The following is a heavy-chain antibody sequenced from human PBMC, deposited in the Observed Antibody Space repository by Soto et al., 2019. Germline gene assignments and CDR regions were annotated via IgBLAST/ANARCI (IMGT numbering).Heavy chain of an antibody. CDR2: IFPLTDIP. J-gene: IGHJ4*02. V-gene: IGHV1-69*02. CDR3: ARGPLVVLNYFES. CDR1: GGTFRNYP. Sequence: QVQLVQSGAEVKKPGSSVKVSCKASGGTFRNYPINWVRQAPGQGLEWMGSIFPLTDIPDYAQNFQARLPXXXDXXTSTAYRESSSLTSDDTAMYFCARGPLVVLNYFESWGQGTLVTVSS.